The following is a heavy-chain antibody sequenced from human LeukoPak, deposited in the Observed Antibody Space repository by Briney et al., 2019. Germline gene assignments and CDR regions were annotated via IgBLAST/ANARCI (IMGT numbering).Heavy chain of an antibody. V-gene: IGHV4-4*07. CDR3: ARDPTTVTTIFDS. J-gene: IGHJ4*02. CDR2: IYPGESIYASENT. CDR1: GVSISAYY. D-gene: IGHD4-17*01. Sequence: ASETPSLTCSVSGVSISAYYWSWIRQPAGKGLEWIGRIYPGESIYASENTNYNPSLKSRVSMSGDTSKNQVSLKLRSVTAADTAVYYCARDPTTVTTIFDSWGQGTLVTVSS.